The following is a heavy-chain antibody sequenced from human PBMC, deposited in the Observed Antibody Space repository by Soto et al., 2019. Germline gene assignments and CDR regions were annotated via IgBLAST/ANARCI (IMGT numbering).Heavy chain of an antibody. Sequence: QVQLVQSGAEVKKPGASVKVSCKASGYTFTSYYMHWVRQAPGQGLEWMGIINPSGGSTSYAQKFQGRVTMTRDTSTSTVYMELSSLRSEDTAVYYCAREEKYYYDSSGYSEYFQHWGQGTLVTVSS. CDR2: INPSGGST. J-gene: IGHJ1*01. CDR1: GYTFTSYY. CDR3: AREEKYYYDSSGYSEYFQH. V-gene: IGHV1-46*01. D-gene: IGHD3-22*01.